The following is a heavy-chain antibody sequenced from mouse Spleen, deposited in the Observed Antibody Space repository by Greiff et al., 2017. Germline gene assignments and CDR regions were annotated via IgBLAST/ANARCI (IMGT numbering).Heavy chain of an antibody. Sequence: VQLQESGPELVKPGASVKISCKASGYAFSSSWMNWVKQRPGKGLEWIGRIYPGDGDTNYNGNFKDKATLTADKSSNTAYMQLSSLTSEDSAVYFCATGTEDYWGQGTTLTVSS. CDR1: GYAFSSSW. V-gene: IGHV1-82*01. CDR2: IYPGDGDT. CDR3: ATGTEDY. J-gene: IGHJ2*01. D-gene: IGHD4-1*01.